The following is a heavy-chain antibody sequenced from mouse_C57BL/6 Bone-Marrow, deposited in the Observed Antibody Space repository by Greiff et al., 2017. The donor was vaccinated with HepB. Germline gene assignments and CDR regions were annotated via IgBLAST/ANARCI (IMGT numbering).Heavy chain of an antibody. J-gene: IGHJ3*01. CDR1: GYTFTDYY. V-gene: IGHV1-76*01. CDR3: ALRRGRAWFAY. CDR2: IYPGSGNT. D-gene: IGHD2-12*01. Sequence: VQLQESGAELVRPGASVKLSCKASGYTFTDYYINWVKQRPGQGLEWIARIYPGSGNTYYNEKFKGKATLTAEKSSSTAYMQLSSLTSEDSAVYFCALRRGRAWFAYWGQGTLVTVSA.